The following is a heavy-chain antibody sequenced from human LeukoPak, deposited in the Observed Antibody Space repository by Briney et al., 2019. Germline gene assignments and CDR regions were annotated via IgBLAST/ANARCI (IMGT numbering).Heavy chain of an antibody. D-gene: IGHD2-8*02. V-gene: IGHV4-39*01. J-gene: IGHJ4*02. CDR3: ARHTGFWSFFDY. Sequence: GSLRLSCAASGFTFSSYAMSWVRQAPGKGLEWIGSIHYSGSTYYNPSLKSRVTISVDTSKNQFSLKLSSVTAADTAVYYCARHTGFWSFFDYWGQGTLVTVSS. CDR1: GFTFSSYA. CDR2: IHYSGST.